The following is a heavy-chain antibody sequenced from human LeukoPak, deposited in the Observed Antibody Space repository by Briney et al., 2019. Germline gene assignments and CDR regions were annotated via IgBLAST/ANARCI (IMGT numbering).Heavy chain of an antibody. V-gene: IGHV3-23*01. Sequence: GGSLRLSCVASGFTFSSYAMSWVRQAPGKGLEWVSGISAGGDTTYTADSVRGRFTISRDNSNNTLYLQMNTLTAEDTAVYYCAGISYSGTWPVGYWGQGALVTVTA. CDR1: GFTFSSYA. J-gene: IGHJ4*02. D-gene: IGHD6-25*01. CDR3: AGISYSGTWPVGY. CDR2: ISAGGDTT.